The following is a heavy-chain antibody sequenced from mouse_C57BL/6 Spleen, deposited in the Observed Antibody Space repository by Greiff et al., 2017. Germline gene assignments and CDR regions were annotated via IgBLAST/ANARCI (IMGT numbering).Heavy chain of an antibody. Sequence: VKLMESGAELVKPGASVKISCKASGYAFSSYWMNWVKQRPGKGLEWIGQIYPGDGDTNYNGKFKGKATLTADKSSSTAYMQLSSLTSEDSAVYFCARAFSYYGTYWGQGTTLTVSS. CDR2: IYPGDGDT. D-gene: IGHD1-1*01. V-gene: IGHV1-80*01. CDR3: ARAFSYYGTY. CDR1: GYAFSSYW. J-gene: IGHJ2*01.